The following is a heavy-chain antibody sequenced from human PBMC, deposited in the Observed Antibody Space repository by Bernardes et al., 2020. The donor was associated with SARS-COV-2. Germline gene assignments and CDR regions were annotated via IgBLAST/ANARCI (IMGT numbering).Heavy chain of an antibody. Sequence: GGSLRLSCAASGFTFSSYDMHWVRQATGKGLEWVSAIGTAGDTYYPGSVKGRFTISRENAKNSLYLQMNSLRAGDTAVYYCARADHGGSFYYYYGMDVWGQGTTVTVSS. D-gene: IGHD2-15*01. CDR2: IGTAGDT. J-gene: IGHJ6*02. CDR1: GFTFSSYD. CDR3: ARADHGGSFYYYYGMDV. V-gene: IGHV3-13*01.